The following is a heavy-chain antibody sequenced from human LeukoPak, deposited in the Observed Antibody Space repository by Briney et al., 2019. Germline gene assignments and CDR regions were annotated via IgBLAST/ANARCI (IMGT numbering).Heavy chain of an antibody. V-gene: IGHV3-21*01. CDR2: ISGSSSYI. J-gene: IGHJ5*02. Sequence: GGSLRLSCAASGFSFSNYWMHWIRQAPGQGLEWVSSISGSSSYIYYADSVKGRFTISRANAKNSLYLQMNSLRAEDTAVYYCARDQSSVAGTTYNWFDPWGQGTLVTVSS. CDR1: GFSFSNYW. D-gene: IGHD6-19*01. CDR3: ARDQSSVAGTTYNWFDP.